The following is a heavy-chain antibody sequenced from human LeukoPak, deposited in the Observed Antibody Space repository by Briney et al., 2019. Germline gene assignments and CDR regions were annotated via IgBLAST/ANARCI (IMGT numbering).Heavy chain of an antibody. D-gene: IGHD4-11*01. CDR2: ISSSSSTI. CDR3: ANTPLLTTVTTEEYYFDY. V-gene: IGHV3-48*01. CDR1: GFTFSSYG. Sequence: GGSLRLSCAASGFTFSSYGMTWVRQAPGKGLEWVSYISSSSSTIYYADSVKGRFTISRDNAKNSLYLQLNSLRADDTAVYCCANTPLLTTVTTEEYYFDYWGQGTLVTVSS. J-gene: IGHJ4*02.